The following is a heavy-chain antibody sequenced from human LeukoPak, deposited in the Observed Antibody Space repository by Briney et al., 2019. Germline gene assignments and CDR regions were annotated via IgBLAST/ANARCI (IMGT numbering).Heavy chain of an antibody. V-gene: IGHV4-38-2*02. CDR1: GYSISSGDY. Sequence: SETLSLTCTVSGYSISSGDYWGWIRQPPGKGLEWIGSIYHSGSTYYNPSLKSRVTISVDTSKNQFSLKLSSVTAADTAVYYCARETYYDILGGQFHYWGQGTLVTVSS. D-gene: IGHD3-9*01. CDR3: ARETYYDILGGQFHY. J-gene: IGHJ4*02. CDR2: IYHSGST.